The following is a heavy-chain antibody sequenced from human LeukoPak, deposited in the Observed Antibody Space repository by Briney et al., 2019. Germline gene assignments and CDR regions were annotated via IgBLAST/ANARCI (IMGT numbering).Heavy chain of an antibody. J-gene: IGHJ4*02. CDR1: GFTFSNAW. CDR2: IKSKTEGGTT. Sequence: PGGSLRLSCAASGFTFSNAWMSWVRLAPGKGLEWVGRIKSKTEGGTTDYGAPVKGRFTISRDDSRTTLYLQMNSLKTEDTAVYYCTTLNAVPITDCWGQGTLVTVSS. V-gene: IGHV3-15*01. D-gene: IGHD2-8*01. CDR3: TTLNAVPITDC.